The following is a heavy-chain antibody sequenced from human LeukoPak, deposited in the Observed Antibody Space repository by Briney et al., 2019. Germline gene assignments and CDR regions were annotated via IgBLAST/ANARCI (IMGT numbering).Heavy chain of an antibody. CDR3: ARLAKYYYGSGSYYLLPFDY. CDR2: INHSGST. D-gene: IGHD3-10*01. Sequence: PSETLSLTRAVYGGSFSGYYWSWIRQPPGKGLEWIGEINHSGSTNYNPALKGRVTISVDTSKNQFSLKLSSVTAADTAVYYCARLAKYYYGSGSYYLLPFDYWGQGTLVTVSS. V-gene: IGHV4-34*01. CDR1: GGSFSGYY. J-gene: IGHJ4*02.